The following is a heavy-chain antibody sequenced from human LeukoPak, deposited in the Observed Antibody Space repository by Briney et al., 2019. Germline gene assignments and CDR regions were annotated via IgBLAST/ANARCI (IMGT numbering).Heavy chain of an antibody. CDR2: IYYSGST. CDR3: ARQDDYGIWLDY. D-gene: IGHD4-17*01. V-gene: IGHV4-39*01. J-gene: IGHJ4*02. Sequence: PSETLSLTCTVSGGSISSSSYYWGWIRQPPGKGLEWIGSIYYSGSTNYNPSLKSRVTISVDTSKNQFSLKLSSVTAADTAVYYCARQDDYGIWLDYWGQGTLVTVSS. CDR1: GGSISSSSYY.